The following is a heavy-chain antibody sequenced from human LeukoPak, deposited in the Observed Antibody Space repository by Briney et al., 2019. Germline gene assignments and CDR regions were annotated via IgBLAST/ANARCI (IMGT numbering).Heavy chain of an antibody. V-gene: IGHV3-30*03. CDR1: GFTFSSYG. CDR3: ARKLLLRWYFDL. D-gene: IGHD2-21*02. J-gene: IGHJ2*01. Sequence: GRSLRLSCAASGFTFSSYGMHWVRQAPGKGLERVAVISYDGSNKYYADSVKGRFTISRDNSKNTLYLQMNSLRAEDTAVYYCARKLLLRWYFDLWGRGTLVTVSS. CDR2: ISYDGSNK.